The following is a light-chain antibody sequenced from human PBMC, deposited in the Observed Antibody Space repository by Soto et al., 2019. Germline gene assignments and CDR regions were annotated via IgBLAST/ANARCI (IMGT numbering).Light chain of an antibody. CDR3: QQYGSSPRT. CDR2: ATS. V-gene: IGKV3-20*01. Sequence: EIVLTQSPGTLSLSQGERATLSCRASQIVSGSYLAWYRHKPGQAPRLLIYATSRRPTGIPDRFRGSGSGTDFTLTISKLEHEDFAVYFCQQYGSSPRTFGQGTKVEIK. J-gene: IGKJ1*01. CDR1: QIVSGSY.